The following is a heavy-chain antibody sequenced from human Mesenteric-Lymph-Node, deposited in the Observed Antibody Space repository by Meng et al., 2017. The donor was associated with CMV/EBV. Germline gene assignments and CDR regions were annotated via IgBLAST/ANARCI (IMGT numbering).Heavy chain of an antibody. Sequence: QLQLQESGPGLVKPLDTLSLTCTVTAGSISSSSYYWGWIRQPPWKGLEWIGSIYYSGSTYYNPSLKSRVTISVDTSKNQFSLKLSSVTAADTAVYYCARPHYYGSGSSPWFDPWGQGTLVTVSS. CDR2: IYYSGST. D-gene: IGHD3-10*01. V-gene: IGHV4-39*01. J-gene: IGHJ5*02. CDR1: AGSISSSSYY. CDR3: ARPHYYGSGSSPWFDP.